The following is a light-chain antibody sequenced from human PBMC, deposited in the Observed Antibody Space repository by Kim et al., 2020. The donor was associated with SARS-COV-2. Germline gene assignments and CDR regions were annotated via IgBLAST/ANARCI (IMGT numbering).Light chain of an antibody. J-gene: IGLJ2*01. CDR1: RSNIGSNL. CDR2: GGN. CDR3: ASWDDNLSGFL. Sequence: GQRVTFSCSGSRSNIGSNLVSWYLHLPGAAPKLLIYGGNQRPSGVPDRFSGSQSGTAASLVISGLRSEDEADYYCASWDDNLSGFLFGGGTKLTVL. V-gene: IGLV1-47*01.